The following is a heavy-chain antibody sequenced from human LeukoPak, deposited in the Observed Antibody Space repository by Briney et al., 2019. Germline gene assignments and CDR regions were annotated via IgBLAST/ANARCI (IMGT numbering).Heavy chain of an antibody. V-gene: IGHV3-23*01. J-gene: IGHJ4*02. Sequence: GGSLRLSCAASGFTLPGHTMTWLRQAPGKGLEWVSIIGGRDDKTYYADSVKGRFTISRDNPRNILRLQLNSLRAEDTAVYYCAKDPNPFYDFWTGYKWGQGTLVTVSS. CDR1: GFTLPGHT. D-gene: IGHD3-3*01. CDR3: AKDPNPFYDFWTGYK. CDR2: IGGRDDKT.